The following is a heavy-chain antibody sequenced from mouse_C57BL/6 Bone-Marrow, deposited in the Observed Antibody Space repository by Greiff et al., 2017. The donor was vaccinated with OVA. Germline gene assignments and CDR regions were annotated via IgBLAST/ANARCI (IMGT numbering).Heavy chain of an antibody. CDR2: GQGLEGIG. CDR3: SEDAAVYYCAWGGNYDYAMDY. CDR1: YTFSRRVH. Sequence: VQLQQSGPELARPWASVKISCQAFYTFSRRVHFAIRDTNYWMQWVKQRPGQGLEGIGAIYPGNGDTSYNQKFKGKATLTADKSSSTAYMQLSSLTSEDAAVYYCAWGGNYDYAMDYWGQGTSVTVSS. J-gene: IGHJ4*01. D-gene: IGHD2-1*01. V-gene: IGHV1-87*01.